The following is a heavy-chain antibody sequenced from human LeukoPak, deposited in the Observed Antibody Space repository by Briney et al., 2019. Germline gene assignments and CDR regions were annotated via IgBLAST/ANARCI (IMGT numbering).Heavy chain of an antibody. V-gene: IGHV1-18*01. J-gene: IGHJ3*02. CDR3: ARVGRYSSTWPPEGDDAFDI. CDR1: GYVFTSYG. CDR2: ISAHNGNT. Sequence: ASVKVSCKASGYVFTSYGISWVRQAPGEGPEWMGWISAHNGNTNYAQKVQDRVTMTTDTITSTAYMEMRSLRFGDTAVYYCARVGRYSSTWPPEGDDAFDIWGQGTMVAVS. D-gene: IGHD6-13*01.